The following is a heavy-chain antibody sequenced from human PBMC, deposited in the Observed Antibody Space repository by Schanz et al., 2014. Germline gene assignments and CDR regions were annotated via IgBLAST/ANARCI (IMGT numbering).Heavy chain of an antibody. V-gene: IGHV3-23*04. CDR1: GLTFSNHA. J-gene: IGHJ5*01. CDR3: AKDFTGSGIFFNS. Sequence: EVQLVESGGGLVQPGGSLRLSCAASGLTFSNHAMSWVRQAPGKGLEWVSAISGSVNTFYADSVRGRFTISRDNSRNTLYLQMNSLRAEDTAVYYCAKDFTGSGIFFNSWGQGTLVSVSS. CDR2: ISGSVNT. D-gene: IGHD3-10*01.